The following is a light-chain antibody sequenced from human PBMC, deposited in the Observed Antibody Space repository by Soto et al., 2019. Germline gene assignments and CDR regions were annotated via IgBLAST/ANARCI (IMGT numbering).Light chain of an antibody. CDR1: SSNIGAGHD. J-gene: IGLJ2*01. CDR2: VNS. V-gene: IGLV1-40*01. Sequence: QSVLTQPPSVSGAPGQRGTISCTGSSSNIGAGHDVQWYQQLPGTDPKLLIDVNSNRTSGVPDRFSGSKSGTSPSLAITGLQSDDQADYQCQAYDSRLSAVVFGGGTKLTAL. CDR3: QAYDSRLSAVV.